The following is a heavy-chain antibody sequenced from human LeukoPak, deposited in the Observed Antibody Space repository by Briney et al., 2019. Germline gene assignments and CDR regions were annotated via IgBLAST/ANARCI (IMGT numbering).Heavy chain of an antibody. Sequence: GASVKVSCKASGYTFTGYYMHWVRQAPGQGLEWMGIINPSGGSTTNAQKFQGRVIMTTDTSTSTVYMELSSLRSEDTAVYYCARDRYSSGWNGMDVWGQGTTVTVSS. CDR1: GYTFTGYY. V-gene: IGHV1-46*01. J-gene: IGHJ6*02. CDR2: INPSGGST. D-gene: IGHD6-19*01. CDR3: ARDRYSSGWNGMDV.